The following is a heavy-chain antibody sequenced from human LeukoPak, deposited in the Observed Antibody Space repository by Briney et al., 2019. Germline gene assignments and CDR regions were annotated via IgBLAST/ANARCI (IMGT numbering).Heavy chain of an antibody. CDR3: ARGWGSGSYTPPYYYYYGMDV. CDR2: IYSGGST. V-gene: IGHV3-66*01. J-gene: IGHJ6*02. CDR1: GFTVSSNY. Sequence: PGGSLRLSCAASGFTVSSNYMSWVRQAPGKGLEWVSVIYSGGSTYYADSVKGRFTISRDNSKNTLYLQMNSLRAEDTAVYYCARGWGSGSYTPPYYYYYGMDVWGQGTTVTVSS. D-gene: IGHD3-10*01.